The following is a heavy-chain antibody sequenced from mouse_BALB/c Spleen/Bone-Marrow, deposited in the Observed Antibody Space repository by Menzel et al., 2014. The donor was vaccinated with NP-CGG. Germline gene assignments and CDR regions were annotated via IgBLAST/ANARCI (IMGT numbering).Heavy chain of an antibody. J-gene: IGHJ2*01. CDR1: GFTFSSFG. V-gene: IGHV5-17*02. CDR3: ARLDVGGY. Sequence: KLVESGGGLVQPGGSRKLSCAASGFTFSSFGMHWVRQVPEKGLEWVAYISDGSSTIYYADTVKGRFTISRDNPKNTLFLQMTSLRSEDTAMYYCARLDVGGYWGQGTTLTVSS. CDR2: ISDGSSTI.